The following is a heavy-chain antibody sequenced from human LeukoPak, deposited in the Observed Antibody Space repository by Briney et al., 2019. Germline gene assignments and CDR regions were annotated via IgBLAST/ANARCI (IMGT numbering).Heavy chain of an antibody. CDR2: IYHSGST. CDR3: AREKGYSCGTYYFDY. J-gene: IGHJ4*02. D-gene: IGHD5-18*01. V-gene: IGHV4-39*07. CDR1: GGSISSSSYY. Sequence: PSETLSLTCTVSGGSISSSSYYWGWIRQPPGEGLEWIGEIYHSGSTNYNPSLKSRVTISVDKSKNQFSLKLSSVTAADTAVYYCAREKGYSCGTYYFDYWGQGTLVTVSS.